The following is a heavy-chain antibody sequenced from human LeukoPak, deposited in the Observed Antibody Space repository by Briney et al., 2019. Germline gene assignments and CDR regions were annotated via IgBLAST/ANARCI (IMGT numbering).Heavy chain of an antibody. D-gene: IGHD1-26*01. CDR1: GGSIRSYY. CDR2: IYYSGST. CDR3: AGWELLHGMDV. Sequence: SETLSLTCTVSGGSIRSYYWSWIRQPPGKGLEWIGYIYYSGSTNYNPSLNSRVTISVDMSKNQVSLKVSSVTAADTAVYYCAGWELLHGMDVWGQGTTVTVSS. V-gene: IGHV4-59*01. J-gene: IGHJ6*02.